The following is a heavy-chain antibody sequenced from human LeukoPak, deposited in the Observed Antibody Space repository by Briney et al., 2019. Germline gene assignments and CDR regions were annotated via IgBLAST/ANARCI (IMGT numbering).Heavy chain of an antibody. J-gene: IGHJ4*02. CDR1: GFSFSSYW. CDR2: IKEDGSDK. Sequence: GGSLRLSCAASGFSFSSYWMTWVRQAPGKGLEWVANIKEDGSDKYYVDSVKGRFTISRDNAKNSLYLQMNSLRAEDTAVYYCARGSGWFRFDSWGQGTLVTVSS. CDR3: ARGSGWFRFDS. D-gene: IGHD6-13*01. V-gene: IGHV3-7*03.